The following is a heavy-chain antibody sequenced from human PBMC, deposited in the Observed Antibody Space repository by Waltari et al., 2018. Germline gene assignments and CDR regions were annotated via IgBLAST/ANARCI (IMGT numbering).Heavy chain of an antibody. CDR2: INHSGST. J-gene: IGHJ4*02. CDR1: GGSFSGYY. V-gene: IGHV4-34*01. CDR3: ARAPGGPYSSGWYRDY. D-gene: IGHD6-19*01. Sequence: QVQLQQWGAGLLKPSETLSLTCAVYGGSFSGYYWSWIRQPPGKGLEWIGEINHSGSTNYNPSLKSRVTISVDTSKNQFSLKLSSVTAADTAVYYCARAPGGPYSSGWYRDYWGQGTLVTVSS.